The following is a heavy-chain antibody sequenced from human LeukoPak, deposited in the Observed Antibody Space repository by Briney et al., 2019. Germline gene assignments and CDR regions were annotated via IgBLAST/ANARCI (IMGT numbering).Heavy chain of an antibody. Sequence: GGSLRLSCAVSGFTLSNYAMSWVRQAPGKGLEWISYISHSGSAEHYTDSVKGRFTISRDNAKNALYLQMNSLRAEDTAVYFCARDYVFAFDYWSQGTLVTVSS. D-gene: IGHD3-10*02. J-gene: IGHJ4*02. CDR1: GFTLSNYA. CDR2: ISHSGSAE. CDR3: ARDYVFAFDY. V-gene: IGHV3-48*01.